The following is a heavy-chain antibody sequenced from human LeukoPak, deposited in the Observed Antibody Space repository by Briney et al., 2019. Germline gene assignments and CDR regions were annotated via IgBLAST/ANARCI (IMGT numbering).Heavy chain of an antibody. CDR3: ARGLSGYASSLGY. Sequence: PGGSLRLSCAASGFTFSSYWMHWVRQAPGKVLVWVSRINSDGSSTSYADSVRGRFSISRDNAKNTLYLQMNSLRAEDTAVYYCARGLSGYASSLGYWGQGTLVTVSA. D-gene: IGHD6-6*01. J-gene: IGHJ4*02. CDR2: INSDGSST. CDR1: GFTFSSYW. V-gene: IGHV3-74*01.